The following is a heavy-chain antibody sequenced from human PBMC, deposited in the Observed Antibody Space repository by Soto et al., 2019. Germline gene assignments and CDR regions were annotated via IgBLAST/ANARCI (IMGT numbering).Heavy chain of an antibody. CDR2: SSATGAGT. CDR1: GFTFSGYG. V-gene: IGHV3-23*01. CDR3: AKDRRAGGNYGFYSDF. D-gene: IGHD1-7*01. J-gene: IGHJ4*02. Sequence: VGSLRLSCAASGFTFSGYGMTWVRQAPGKGLEWVSFSSATGAGTYYADSVKGRFTISRDNSKNTLYLQMTSLRADDTAVYYCAKDRRAGGNYGFYSDFWGQGALVTVSS.